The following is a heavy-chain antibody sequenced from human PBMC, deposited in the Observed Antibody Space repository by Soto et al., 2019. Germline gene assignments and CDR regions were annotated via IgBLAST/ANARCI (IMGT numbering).Heavy chain of an antibody. V-gene: IGHV5-10-1*01. CDR1: GYSFTSYW. J-gene: IGHJ6*02. D-gene: IGHD2-2*01. Sequence: GASLKISCKGSGYSFTSYWISWVRQMPGKGLEWMGRIDPSDSYTNYSPSFQGHVTISADKSISTAYLQWSSLKASDTAMYYCARTLLRPYYYYYGMDVWGQGTTVTVSS. CDR3: ARTLLRPYYYYYGMDV. CDR2: IDPSDSYT.